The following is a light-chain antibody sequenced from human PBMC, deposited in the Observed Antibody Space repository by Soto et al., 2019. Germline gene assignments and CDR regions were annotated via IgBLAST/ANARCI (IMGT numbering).Light chain of an antibody. CDR2: DAS. CDR3: KEYKKWPRT. CDR1: QSVSSY. V-gene: IGKV3-11*01. J-gene: IGKJ1*01. Sequence: EIVLTQSPATLSLSPVEIATLSCRASQSVSSYLAWYQQKPGQAPRLLIYDASNRATGIQARFSGSGSGTDFTLTIRSLEPEDFAVYYCKEYKKWPRTFGHGNRGDIK.